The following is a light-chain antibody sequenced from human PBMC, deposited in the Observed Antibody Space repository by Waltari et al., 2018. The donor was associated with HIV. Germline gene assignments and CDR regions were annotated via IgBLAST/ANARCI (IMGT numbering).Light chain of an antibody. CDR2: GAS. Sequence: EIVMAQSPATLSVSPGETATVSCRASQSVSSSLVWYQQKPGQAPKLLIYGASTRATGIAARFSGSGSGTDFTLTISSLQSEDFAVYYCQQYNNWPPKGLTFGGGTKVEIK. J-gene: IGKJ4*01. CDR1: QSVSSS. V-gene: IGKV3-15*01. CDR3: QQYNNWPPKGLT.